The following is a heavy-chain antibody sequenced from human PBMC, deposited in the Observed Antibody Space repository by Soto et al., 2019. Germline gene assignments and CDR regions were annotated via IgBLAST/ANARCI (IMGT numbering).Heavy chain of an antibody. CDR2: INHSGST. V-gene: IGHV4-34*01. CDR1: GGSFSGYY. Sequence: QVQLQQWGAGLLKPSETLSLTCAVYGGSFSGYYWSWIRQPPGKGLEWIGEINHSGSTNYNPSLKTRVTISVDTSKHQFSLKLSSVTAADTAVYYCARGDSSGYLTRRLSAFDIWGQGTMVTVSS. D-gene: IGHD3-22*01. J-gene: IGHJ3*02. CDR3: ARGDSSGYLTRRLSAFDI.